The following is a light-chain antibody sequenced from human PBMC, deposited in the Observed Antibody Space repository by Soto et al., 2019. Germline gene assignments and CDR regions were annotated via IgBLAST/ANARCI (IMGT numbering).Light chain of an antibody. V-gene: IGKV1-27*01. Sequence: DVQMTQSPFSLSASVGDRVTITCRASQGIAPYLAWFQQKPGKVPKLLIYAASTLQSGVPSRFSGSGSVTDFTLTISSLQPEDVATYYCQKYNSATLTFGGGTKVESK. CDR3: QKYNSATLT. CDR2: AAS. CDR1: QGIAPY. J-gene: IGKJ4*01.